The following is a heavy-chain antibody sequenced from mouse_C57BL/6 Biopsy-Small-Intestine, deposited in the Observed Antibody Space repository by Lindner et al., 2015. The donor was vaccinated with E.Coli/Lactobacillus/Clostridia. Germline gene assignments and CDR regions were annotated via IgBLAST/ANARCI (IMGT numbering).Heavy chain of an antibody. D-gene: IGHD1-1*01. CDR3: ALDVAVVPARSYGMDV. V-gene: IGHV1S61*01. CDR2: FNPKGIGT. CDR1: GYTFTSHF. J-gene: IGHJ1*01. Sequence: SVKVSCKASGYTFTSHFIHWVRQAPGQGLEWMGIFNPKGIGTSYAQKFQGRVTMTGDTSTSTVYMDLTSLKSDDTAVYYCALDVAVVPARSYGMDVWGQGTTVTVSS.